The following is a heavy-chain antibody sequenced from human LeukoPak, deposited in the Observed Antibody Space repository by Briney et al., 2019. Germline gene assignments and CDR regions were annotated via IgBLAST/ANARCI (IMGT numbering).Heavy chain of an antibody. CDR3: ARHGPQNSASKRPYDY. V-gene: IGHV4-59*08. J-gene: IGHJ4*02. CDR2: IYHSGIT. Sequence: PSETLSLTCTVSGGSISSYYWSWIRQPPGKGLEWIGYIYHSGITNYNPSLKSRLNLSVDTSKNQFSLTLSSVTAADTAVYYCARHGPQNSASKRPYDYWGQGTLVTVSS. D-gene: IGHD2/OR15-2a*01. CDR1: GGSISSYY.